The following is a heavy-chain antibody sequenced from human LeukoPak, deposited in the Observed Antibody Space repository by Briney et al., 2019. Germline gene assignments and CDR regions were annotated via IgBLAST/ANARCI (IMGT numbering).Heavy chain of an antibody. CDR2: ISSSSSYI. CDR1: GFTFSSYS. Sequence: PGGSLRLSCAASGFTFSSYSMNWVRQAPGKGLEWVSSISSSSSYIYYADSVKGRFTISRDNAKNSLFLQMNSLRVEDTAVYYCARDRFTSGWYNGYWGQGTLVTVSS. CDR3: ARDRFTSGWYNGY. J-gene: IGHJ4*02. V-gene: IGHV3-21*01. D-gene: IGHD6-19*01.